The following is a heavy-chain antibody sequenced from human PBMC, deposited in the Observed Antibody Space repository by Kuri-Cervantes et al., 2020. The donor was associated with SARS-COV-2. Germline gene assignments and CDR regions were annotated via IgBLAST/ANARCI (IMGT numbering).Heavy chain of an antibody. J-gene: IGHJ4*02. CDR2: IYYSGST. CDR3: ARGIAAAGYDY. CDR1: GGSISSYY. V-gene: IGHV4-59*01. Sequence: ESLKISCTVSGGSISSYYWSWIRQPPGKGLEWIGYIYYSGSTNYNPSLKSRVTISVDTSKNQFSLKLSSVTAADTAVYYCARGIAAAGYDYWGQGTLVTVSS. D-gene: IGHD6-13*01.